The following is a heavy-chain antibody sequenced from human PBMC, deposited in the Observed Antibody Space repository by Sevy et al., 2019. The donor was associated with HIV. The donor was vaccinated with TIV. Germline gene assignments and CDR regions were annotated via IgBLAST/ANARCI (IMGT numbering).Heavy chain of an antibody. CDR1: GFPFSSYA. D-gene: IGHD6-13*01. CDR3: AKFYGSSWSIYYFDY. J-gene: IGHJ4*02. Sequence: GGSLRLSCAASGFPFSSYAMSWVRQAPGKGLEWVSAISGSGSNTYYVDSVKGRFTISRDNSKSTLYLQMNSLRAEDTAVFYCAKFYGSSWSIYYFDYWGQGTLVTVSS. CDR2: ISGSGSNT. V-gene: IGHV3-23*01.